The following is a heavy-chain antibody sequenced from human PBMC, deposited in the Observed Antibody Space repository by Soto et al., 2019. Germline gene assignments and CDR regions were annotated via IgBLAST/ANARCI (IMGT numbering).Heavy chain of an antibody. Sequence: GGSLRLSCAASGFTFSSYGMHWVRQAPGKGLEWVAVISYDGSNEYYADSVKGRFTISRDNSKNTLYLQMNSLRAEDTAVYYCAKDVLRFLEWLAFYGMDVWGLGTTVTVSS. J-gene: IGHJ6*02. D-gene: IGHD3-3*01. CDR3: AKDVLRFLEWLAFYGMDV. V-gene: IGHV3-30*18. CDR2: ISYDGSNE. CDR1: GFTFSSYG.